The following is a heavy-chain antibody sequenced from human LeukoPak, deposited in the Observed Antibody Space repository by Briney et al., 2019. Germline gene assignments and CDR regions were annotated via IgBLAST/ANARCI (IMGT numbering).Heavy chain of an antibody. Sequence: SETLSLTCTVSGGSISSYYWSWIRQPPGKGLEWIGYIYYSGSTNYNPSLKSRVTISVDTSKNQFSLKLSSVTAADTAVYYCARVGSYITMVRGLSRWFDPWGQGTLVTVSS. CDR1: GGSISSYY. CDR2: IYYSGST. CDR3: ARVGSYITMVRGLSRWFDP. D-gene: IGHD3-10*01. V-gene: IGHV4-59*01. J-gene: IGHJ5*02.